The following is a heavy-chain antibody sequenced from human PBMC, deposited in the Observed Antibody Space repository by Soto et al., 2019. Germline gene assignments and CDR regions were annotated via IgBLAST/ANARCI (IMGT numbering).Heavy chain of an antibody. Sequence: ASVKVSCKASGYTFTSYYMHWVRQAPGQGLEWMGIINPSGGSTSYAQKFQGRVTMTKDTSTSTVYMELSSLRSEDTAVYYCATLDIVVVSSAMIRGYNWFDPWCQGTLVTVSS. D-gene: IGHD2-2*03. CDR3: ATLDIVVVSSAMIRGYNWFDP. V-gene: IGHV1-46*01. CDR2: INPSGGST. J-gene: IGHJ5*02. CDR1: GYTFTSYY.